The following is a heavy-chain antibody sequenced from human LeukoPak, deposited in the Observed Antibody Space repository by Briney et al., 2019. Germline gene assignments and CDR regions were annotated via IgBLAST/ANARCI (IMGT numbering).Heavy chain of an antibody. CDR2: ISGSGSST. J-gene: IGHJ4*02. CDR3: ARGSEDSGTMDF. CDR1: ELTFSTYI. Sequence: GGSLRLSCAASELTFSTYIMNWVGQAPGRGLEWVSSISGSGSSTNYAGSVRGRFTISRDNSKNTLYLQMDSLRAEATALYYCARGSEDSGTMDFWGQGTLVTVSS. D-gene: IGHD3-10*01. V-gene: IGHV3-23*01.